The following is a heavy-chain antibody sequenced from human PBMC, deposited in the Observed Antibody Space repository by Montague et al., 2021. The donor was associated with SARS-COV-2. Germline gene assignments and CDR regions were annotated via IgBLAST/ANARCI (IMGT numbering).Heavy chain of an antibody. CDR3: EGGHVSPEDSMDV. Sequence: SETLSLTCTVSGDSISSYLWNWVRQPAGKGLEWIGRIWTSGSTNYNPSLKSRVTVSVDTSKNQFSLSLTSVTAADTAVYYCEGGHVSPEDSMDVWGQGTTVTVSS. CDR1: GDSISSYL. J-gene: IGHJ6*02. V-gene: IGHV4-4*07. CDR2: IWTSGST.